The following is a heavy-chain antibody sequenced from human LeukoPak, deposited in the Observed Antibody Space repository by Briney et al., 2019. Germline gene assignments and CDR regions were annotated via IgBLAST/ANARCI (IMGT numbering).Heavy chain of an antibody. Sequence: GGSLRLSCAASGFTFSSYWMYWVRQAPGKGLVWVSRINSDESSTSYADSVKGRFTISRDNAKNSLYLQMNSLRAEDTAVYYCARGWELQAFDIWGQGTMVTVSS. D-gene: IGHD1-26*01. CDR1: GFTFSSYW. V-gene: IGHV3-74*01. CDR3: ARGWELQAFDI. CDR2: INSDESST. J-gene: IGHJ3*02.